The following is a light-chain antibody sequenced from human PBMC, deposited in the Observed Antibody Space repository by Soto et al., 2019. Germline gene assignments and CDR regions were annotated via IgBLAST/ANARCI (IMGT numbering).Light chain of an antibody. CDR1: FSDIGDYDY. Sequence: SALTQPRSVSGSPGQSVTISCTGSFSDIGDYDYVSWYQQHPGEAPKLMISDVSKRPSGVPARFSGSKSGNTASLTISGLQAEDEADYYCCSYAGSNTLYVFGSGTKLTVL. CDR3: CSYAGSNTLYV. CDR2: DVS. V-gene: IGLV2-11*01. J-gene: IGLJ1*01.